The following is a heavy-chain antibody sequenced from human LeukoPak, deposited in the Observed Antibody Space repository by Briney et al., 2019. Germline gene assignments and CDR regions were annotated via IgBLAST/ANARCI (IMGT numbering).Heavy chain of an antibody. V-gene: IGHV3-9*01. CDR2: ISWNSGSI. J-gene: IGHJ3*02. Sequence: HPGGSLRLSCAASGFTFDDYAMHWVRQAPGKGLEWVSGISWNSGSIGYADSVKGRFTISRDDAKNSLYLQMNSLRAEDTALYYCAKDCEEYCSSTSCLDAFDIWGQGTMVTVSS. CDR1: GFTFDDYA. CDR3: AKDCEEYCSSTSCLDAFDI. D-gene: IGHD2-2*01.